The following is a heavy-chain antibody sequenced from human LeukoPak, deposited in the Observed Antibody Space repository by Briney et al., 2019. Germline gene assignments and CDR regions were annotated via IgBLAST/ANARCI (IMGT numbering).Heavy chain of an antibody. V-gene: IGHV3-74*01. CDR1: GFSFSSYW. CDR2: INTDGRTT. CDR3: ARDNTYMFDY. Sequence: GGSLRLSCAASGFSFSSYWMNWVRQAPGKGLVWVAHINTDGRTTTYADSEKGRFTVARDNAKNTLYLEMNRLRAEDTAVYYCARDNTYMFDYWGQGTQVTVSS. J-gene: IGHJ4*02. D-gene: IGHD2-2*02.